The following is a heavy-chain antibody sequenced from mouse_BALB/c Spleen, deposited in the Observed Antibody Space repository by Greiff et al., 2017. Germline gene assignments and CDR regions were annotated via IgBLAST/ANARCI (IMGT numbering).Heavy chain of an antibody. CDR2: ISSGGSYT. Sequence: EVNLVESGGGLVKPGGSLKLSCAASGFTFSSYTMSWVRQTPEKRLEWVATISSGGSYTYYPDSVKGRFTISRDNAKNTLYLQMSSLKSEDTAMYYCTRLITTVVAPGYFDYWGQGTTLTVSS. J-gene: IGHJ2*01. CDR1: GFTFSSYT. CDR3: TRLITTVVAPGYFDY. V-gene: IGHV5-6-4*01. D-gene: IGHD1-1*01.